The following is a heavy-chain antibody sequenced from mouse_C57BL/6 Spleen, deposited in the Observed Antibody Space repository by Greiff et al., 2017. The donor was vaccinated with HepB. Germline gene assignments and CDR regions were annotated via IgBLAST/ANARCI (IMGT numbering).Heavy chain of an antibody. J-gene: IGHJ3*01. CDR1: GYTFTDYE. Sequence: QVQLQHSGAELVRPGASVTLSCKASGYTFTDYEMHWVKQTPVHGLEWIGAIDTETGGTAYNQKFKGKAILTADKSSSTAYMELRSLTSEDSAVYYCTKNYYGSSPFAYWGQGTLVTVAA. V-gene: IGHV1-15*01. CDR2: IDTETGGT. D-gene: IGHD1-1*01. CDR3: TKNYYGSSPFAY.